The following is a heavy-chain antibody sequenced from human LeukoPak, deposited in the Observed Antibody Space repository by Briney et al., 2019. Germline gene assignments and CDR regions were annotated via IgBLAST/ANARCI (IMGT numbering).Heavy chain of an antibody. CDR3: AKAYHANSGYYSGLDI. Sequence: GSLRLSCAASGFTFSIYAMSWVRQTPGKGLEWVSACSGNGGSTFYADSVKGRFTFSRDNSNNMLYLQMNSLRAEDTAVYYCAKAYHANSGYYSGLDIWGQGTMVTVSS. V-gene: IGHV3-23*01. J-gene: IGHJ3*02. CDR1: GFTFSIYA. CDR2: CSGNGGST. D-gene: IGHD3-22*01.